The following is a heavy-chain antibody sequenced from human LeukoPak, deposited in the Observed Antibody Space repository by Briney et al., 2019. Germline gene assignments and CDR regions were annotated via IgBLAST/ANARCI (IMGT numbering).Heavy chain of an antibody. CDR1: GGSFSGYY. V-gene: IGHV4-34*01. D-gene: IGHD6-13*01. CDR2: INHSGST. Sequence: PSETLSLTCAVYGGSFSGYYWSWIRQPPGKGLEWIGEINHSGSTNYNPSLKSRVTISVDTSKNQFSLKLSSVTAADTAVYYCARRAAAGTRVVDYWGQGTLVTVSS. J-gene: IGHJ4*02. CDR3: ARRAAAGTRVVDY.